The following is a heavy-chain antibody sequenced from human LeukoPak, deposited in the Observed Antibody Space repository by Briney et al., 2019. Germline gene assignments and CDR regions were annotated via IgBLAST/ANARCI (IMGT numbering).Heavy chain of an antibody. D-gene: IGHD7-27*01. V-gene: IGHV4-34*01. CDR2: INHSGST. J-gene: IGHJ6*04. CDR3: ARGPPYAPGVLGV. Sequence: PSETLSLTCAVYAGSFSGYYWSWIRQTPGKGLEWIGEINHSGSTNYNPSLKSRVTISVDTSKYQFSLKLSAVTAADTAVYYCARGPPYAPGVLGVWGKGTTVTISS. CDR1: AGSFSGYY.